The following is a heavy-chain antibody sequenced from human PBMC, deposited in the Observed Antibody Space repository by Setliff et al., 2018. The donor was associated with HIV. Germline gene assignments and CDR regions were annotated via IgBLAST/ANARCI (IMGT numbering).Heavy chain of an antibody. CDR2: IYYSGTT. J-gene: IGHJ6*03. D-gene: IGHD6-6*01. CDR1: GDSVSSASYY. Sequence: SETLSLTCTVSGDSVSSASYYWSWIRQSPGKGLEWIGYIYYSGTTKYNPSLKSRVTISVDTSKNQFSLKLSSVTAADTAVYYCASEAWTSYRSSSGYYYYYMDVWGKGTTVTVSS. V-gene: IGHV4-61*01. CDR3: ASEAWTSYRSSSGYYYYYMDV.